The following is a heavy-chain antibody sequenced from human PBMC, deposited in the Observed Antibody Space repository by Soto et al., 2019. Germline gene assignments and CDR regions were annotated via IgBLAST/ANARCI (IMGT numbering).Heavy chain of an antibody. D-gene: IGHD2-21*01. V-gene: IGHV4-59*08. CDR2: IYYSAST. Sequence: PSETLSLTCTVSGGSISRYYWSWIRQPPGKGLEWIGYIYYSASTNYSPSLKSRVTISVDTSKNQFSLNLSSVTAADTAVYYCARHLPYCGGECYSLDYWGQGTLVTVSS. CDR3: ARHLPYCGGECYSLDY. CDR1: GGSISRYY. J-gene: IGHJ4*02.